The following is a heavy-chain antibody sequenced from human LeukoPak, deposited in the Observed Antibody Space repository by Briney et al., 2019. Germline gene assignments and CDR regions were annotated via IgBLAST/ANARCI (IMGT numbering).Heavy chain of an antibody. CDR3: ARDAVDQYYYYGMDV. J-gene: IGHJ6*02. CDR1: GFTLSSYS. Sequence: GGSLRLSCAASGFTLSSYSMNWVRQAPGKGLEWISYVSTSSRTIYYADPVKGRFTISRDNAKNSLYLQMNSLKAEDTAIYFCARDAVDQYYYYGMDVWGQGTTVTVSS. V-gene: IGHV3-48*01. D-gene: IGHD6-19*01. CDR2: VSTSSRTI.